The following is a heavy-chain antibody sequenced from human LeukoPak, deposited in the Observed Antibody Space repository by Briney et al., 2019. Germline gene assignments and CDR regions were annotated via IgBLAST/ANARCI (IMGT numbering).Heavy chain of an antibody. J-gene: IGHJ4*02. CDR2: IYYSGST. V-gene: IGHV4-59*08. Sequence: TSETLSLTCTVSGGSISSYYWSWVRQPPGKGLEWIGYIYYSGSTNYNPSLKSRVTISVDTSKNQFSLKLSSVTAADTAVYYCARHRFLYSSGSRVAAFDYWGQGTLVTVSS. D-gene: IGHD6-19*01. CDR1: GGSISSYY. CDR3: ARHRFLYSSGSRVAAFDY.